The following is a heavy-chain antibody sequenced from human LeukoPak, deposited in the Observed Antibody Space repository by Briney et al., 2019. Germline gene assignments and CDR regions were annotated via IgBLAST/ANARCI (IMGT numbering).Heavy chain of an antibody. CDR1: GSSISSISSYS. CDR3: ARWTSGGHTFDY. D-gene: IGHD1-26*01. Sequence: SSETLSLTCTISGSSISSISSYSWSWIRQPPGKGLEWIGYIFASGSTNYNPSLKSRVTISVDTSKNQFSLKPSSVTAADTAVYYCARWTSGGHTFDYWGQGALVTVSS. CDR2: IFASGST. V-gene: IGHV4-61*05. J-gene: IGHJ4*02.